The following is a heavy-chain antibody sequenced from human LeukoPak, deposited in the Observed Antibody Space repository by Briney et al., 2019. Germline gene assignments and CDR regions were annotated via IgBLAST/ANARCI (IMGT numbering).Heavy chain of an antibody. J-gene: IGHJ4*02. D-gene: IGHD6-13*01. CDR2: IRSDGSST. CDR3: AKWAGRYSSSWWIDY. CDR1: GFTFSSYW. V-gene: IGHV3-74*01. Sequence: GGSLRLSCAASGFTFSSYWMHWVRQAPGKGLVWVSAIRSDGSSTSYADSVKGRFTISRDNSKNTLYLQMNSLRAEDTAVYYCAKWAGRYSSSWWIDYWGQGTLVTVSS.